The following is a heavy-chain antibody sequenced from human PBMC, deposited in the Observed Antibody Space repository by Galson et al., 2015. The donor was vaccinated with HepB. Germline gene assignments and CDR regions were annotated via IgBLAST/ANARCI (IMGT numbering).Heavy chain of an antibody. CDR1: GFTFSNAW. V-gene: IGHV3-15*01. J-gene: IGHJ4*02. CDR3: TTAKKWIRDDY. D-gene: IGHD5-12*01. Sequence: SLRLSCAASGFTFSNAWMSWVRQAPGKGLEWVGRIKSKTDGGTTDYAAPVKGRFTISRDDSKNTLYLQMNSLKTEDTAVYYCTTAKKWIRDDYWGQGTLVTVSS. CDR2: IKSKTDGGTT.